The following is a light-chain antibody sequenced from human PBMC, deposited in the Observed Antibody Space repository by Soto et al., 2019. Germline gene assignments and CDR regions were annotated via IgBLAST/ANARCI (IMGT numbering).Light chain of an antibody. CDR2: DAS. J-gene: IGKJ4*01. V-gene: IGKV3-15*01. Sequence: EIVMTQSPATLSVSPGERATLSCRASQSVNRNLAWYQQKPGQTPRLLIYDASSRATGIPARFSGSGSGTDFTVTISSLQSEDFAVYYCQQYNNWPLTFGGGTNVAIK. CDR1: QSVNRN. CDR3: QQYNNWPLT.